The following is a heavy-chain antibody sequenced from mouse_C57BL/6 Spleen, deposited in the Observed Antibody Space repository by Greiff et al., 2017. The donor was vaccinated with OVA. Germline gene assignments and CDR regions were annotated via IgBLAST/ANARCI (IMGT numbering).Heavy chain of an antibody. J-gene: IGHJ4*01. CDR2: IDPEDGDT. CDR3: TTNAYDSMDY. CDR1: GFNIKDYY. V-gene: IGHV14-1*01. D-gene: IGHD2-2*01. Sequence: EVQLQQSGAELVRPGASVKLSCTASGFNIKDYYMHWVKQRPEQGLEWIGRIDPEDGDTEYAPKFQGKATMTADTSSTTAYLQLSSLTSEATAVYYSTTNAYDSMDYWGQGTSVTVSS.